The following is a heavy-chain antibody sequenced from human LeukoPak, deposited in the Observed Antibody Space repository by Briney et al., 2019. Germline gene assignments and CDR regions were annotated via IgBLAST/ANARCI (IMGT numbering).Heavy chain of an antibody. D-gene: IGHD6-13*01. Sequence: GSLRLSCAASGFTLTSYSMNWVRQAPGKGLEWVSFLSSSGNSIYYADSMKGRFTISRDNARNSLYLQMGSLRAEDTAVYYCARTPYSSSWSPHFDYWGQGTLVTVSS. CDR2: LSSSGNSI. V-gene: IGHV3-48*04. J-gene: IGHJ4*02. CDR3: ARTPYSSSWSPHFDY. CDR1: GFTLTSYS.